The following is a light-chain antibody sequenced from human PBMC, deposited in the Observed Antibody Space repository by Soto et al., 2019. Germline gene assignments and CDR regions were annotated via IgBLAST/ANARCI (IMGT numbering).Light chain of an antibody. CDR3: QQYGSSPPT. CDR2: GAS. Sequence: EIVLTQSPGTLSLSPGERATLSCRASQSVSSNFLAWYQEKPGQGPRLLIYGASSRATGTPDRFSGSGSGTDFTLTINRLKPEDFALYYCQQYGSSPPTFGQGTKVDIK. V-gene: IGKV3-20*01. CDR1: QSVSSNF. J-gene: IGKJ1*01.